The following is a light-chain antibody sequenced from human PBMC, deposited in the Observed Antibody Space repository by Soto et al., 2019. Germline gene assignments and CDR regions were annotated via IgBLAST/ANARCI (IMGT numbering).Light chain of an antibody. V-gene: IGKV1-39*01. J-gene: IGKJ4*01. CDR1: QSINY. CDR3: QQSDRTPLT. Sequence: DIQMTQSPSSLSASVGDRVTITCRASQSINYLNWYQQESGKAPKLLIYATYNLQSGVPSRFSGSGSGTDFPLTISDLQREDFATYYCQQSDRTPLTFGGGTKVEI. CDR2: ATY.